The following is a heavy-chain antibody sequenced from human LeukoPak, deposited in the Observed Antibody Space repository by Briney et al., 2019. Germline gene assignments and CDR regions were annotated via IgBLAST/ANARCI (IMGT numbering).Heavy chain of an antibody. J-gene: IGHJ3*02. D-gene: IGHD3-10*01. CDR1: GDTVSNNVAG. Sequence: SQTLSLTCAISGDTVSNNVAGWSWIRQSPSRGLEWLGRTFYRSKWYFDHAVSVKGRITINPDTAKNQFSLQLNSVTPEDTALYYCARGGLVRGTLTSLIAFDIWGQGIMVTVSS. CDR2: TFYRSKWYF. CDR3: ARGGLVRGTLTSLIAFDI. V-gene: IGHV6-1*01.